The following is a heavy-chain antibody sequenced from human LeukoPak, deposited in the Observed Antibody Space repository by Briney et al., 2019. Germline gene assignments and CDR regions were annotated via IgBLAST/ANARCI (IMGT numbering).Heavy chain of an antibody. D-gene: IGHD6-19*01. CDR1: GFTFSSYS. CDR2: ISSSSSYI. V-gene: IGHV3-21*01. J-gene: IGHJ4*02. CDR3: ARESLYSSGWKVLYYFDY. Sequence: PGGSLRLSCAASGFTFSSYSMNWLRQAPGKGLEWVSSISSSSSYIYYAASVKGRFTISRDNAKNSLYLQMNSLRAEDTAVYYCARESLYSSGWKVLYYFDYWGQGTLVTVSS.